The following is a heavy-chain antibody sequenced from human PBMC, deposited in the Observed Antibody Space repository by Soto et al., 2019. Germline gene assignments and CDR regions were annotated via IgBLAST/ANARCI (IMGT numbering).Heavy chain of an antibody. J-gene: IGHJ5*02. D-gene: IGHD3-10*01. CDR1: GGSISSSSYY. V-gene: IGHV4-39*01. Sequence: QLQLQESGPGLVKPSETLSLTCTVSGGSISSSSYYWGWIRQPPGKGLEWIGSIYYSGSTYYNPSLKSRVTISVDTSKNQFSLKLSSVTAADPAMYYCVRRGITMVRGVIGWFDPWGQGTLVTVSS. CDR2: IYYSGST. CDR3: VRRGITMVRGVIGWFDP.